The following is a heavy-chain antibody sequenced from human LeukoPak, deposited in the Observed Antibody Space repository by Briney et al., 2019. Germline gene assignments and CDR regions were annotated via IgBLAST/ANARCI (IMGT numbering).Heavy chain of an antibody. CDR1: GGSISSGSYY. D-gene: IGHD3-10*01. Sequence: SETLSLTCTVSGGSISSGSYYWSWIRQPAGKGLEWIGRIYTSGSTNYNPSLKSRVTISVDTSKNQFSLKLSSVTAADTAVYYCARDGFLSGNYYYYYYMDVWGKGTTVTVSS. J-gene: IGHJ6*03. CDR3: ARDGFLSGNYYYYYYMDV. CDR2: IYTSGST. V-gene: IGHV4-61*02.